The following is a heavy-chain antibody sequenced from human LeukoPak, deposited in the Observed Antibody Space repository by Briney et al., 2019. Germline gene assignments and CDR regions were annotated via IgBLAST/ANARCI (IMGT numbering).Heavy chain of an antibody. CDR3: ARGGDGDYHGRTYYYYYYMDV. V-gene: IGHV3-74*01. CDR2: INSDGSST. D-gene: IGHD4-17*01. J-gene: IGHJ6*03. Sequence: GGSLRLSCAASGFTFSSYWMHWVRHAPGKGLVWVSRINSDGSSTSYADSVKGRFTISRDNAKNTLYLQMNSLRAEDTAVYYCARGGDGDYHGRTYYYYYYMDVWGKGTTVTVSS. CDR1: GFTFSSYW.